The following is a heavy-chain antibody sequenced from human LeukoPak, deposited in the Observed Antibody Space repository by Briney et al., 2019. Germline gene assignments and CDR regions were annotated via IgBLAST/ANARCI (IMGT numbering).Heavy chain of an antibody. CDR3: ARESYDSSGYHDAFDI. J-gene: IGHJ3*02. Sequence: GGSLRLSCAASGFTFSSFGLNWVRQAPGKGLEWVSYISSSGGPIDYAASVKGRFAISRDNAKNSLYLQMNSLRAEDTAVYYCARESYDSSGYHDAFDIWGQGTMVTVSS. CDR2: ISSSGGPI. CDR1: GFTFSSFG. D-gene: IGHD3-22*01. V-gene: IGHV3-48*03.